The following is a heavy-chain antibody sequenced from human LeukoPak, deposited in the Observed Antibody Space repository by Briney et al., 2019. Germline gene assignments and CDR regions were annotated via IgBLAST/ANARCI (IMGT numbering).Heavy chain of an antibody. Sequence: LGTPSPPRTVSGGSISSYYWSWIPQPPRKGLEWIWYIYYSGSTNYNPSLKSRVTISVDTSKNQFSLKLSSVTAADTAVYYCARNVPVVVPAIGFDYWGQGTLVTVSS. CDR2: IYYSGST. CDR1: GGSISSYY. J-gene: IGHJ4*02. V-gene: IGHV4-59*08. D-gene: IGHD2-2*01. CDR3: ARNVPVVVPAIGFDY.